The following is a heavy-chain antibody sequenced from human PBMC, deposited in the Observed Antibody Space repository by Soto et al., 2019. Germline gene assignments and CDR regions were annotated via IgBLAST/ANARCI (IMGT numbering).Heavy chain of an antibody. CDR1: GYTFSSYY. CDR2: INPNGGTT. V-gene: IGHV1-46*01. Sequence: QVQLVQSGAEVKKPGASVKVSCKASGYTFSSYYIHWVRQAPGQGLEWMGVINPNGGTTGYAQKFQGRVTMNRDTSTSTVYMELSSLRSEDTAVYYCARDLASETGSTYWGQGTLVTVSS. CDR3: ARDLASETGSTY. J-gene: IGHJ4*02. D-gene: IGHD1-7*01.